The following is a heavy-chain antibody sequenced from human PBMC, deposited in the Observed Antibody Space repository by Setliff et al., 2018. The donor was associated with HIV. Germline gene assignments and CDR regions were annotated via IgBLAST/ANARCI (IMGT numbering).Heavy chain of an antibody. J-gene: IGHJ1*01. CDR2: INPSSGST. Sequence: SVKVSCKASGYTFTSYYMHWVRQAPGQGLELMGIINPSSGSTTYAQKFQGRVTMTRDTSTSTVYMELSSLRSEDTAVYYCARDPAPSSSASYFQHWGQGTPVTVSS. CDR3: ARDPAPSSSASYFQH. V-gene: IGHV1-46*01. CDR1: GYTFTSYY. D-gene: IGHD6-6*01.